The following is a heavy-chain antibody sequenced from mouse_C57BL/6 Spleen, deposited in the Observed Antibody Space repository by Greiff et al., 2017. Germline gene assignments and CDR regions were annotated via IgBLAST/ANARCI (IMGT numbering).Heavy chain of an antibody. CDR2: ISAGGSYT. Sequence: EVKLVESGGGLVKPGGSLKLSCAASGFTFSSYAMSWVRQTPEKRLEWVATISAGGSYTYYPDNVKGRFTISRDNAKNNLYLQMSHLKSEDTAMYYCARGGIYYYGSSYVDYYAMDYWGQGTSVTVSS. CDR1: GFTFSSYA. D-gene: IGHD1-1*01. CDR3: ARGGIYYYGSSYVDYYAMDY. V-gene: IGHV5-4*03. J-gene: IGHJ4*01.